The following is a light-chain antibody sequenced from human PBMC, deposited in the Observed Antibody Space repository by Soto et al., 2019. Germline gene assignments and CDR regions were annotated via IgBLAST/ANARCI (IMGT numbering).Light chain of an antibody. CDR3: QQGKSLPLT. CDR2: AAS. V-gene: IGKV1-9*01. J-gene: IGKJ4*01. Sequence: IHLTQSPSSLSASLGDRVTSTCRASQGISSYLAWYQQKPGKAPKLLIYAASTLQSGVPSRFSGSGSGTDFTLTISSLQPEDVATYYCQQGKSLPLTFGGGTKVDIK. CDR1: QGISSY.